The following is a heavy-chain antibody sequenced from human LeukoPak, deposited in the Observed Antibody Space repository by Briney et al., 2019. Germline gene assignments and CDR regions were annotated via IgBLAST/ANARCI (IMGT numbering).Heavy chain of an antibody. CDR2: ISAYNGNT. CDR1: GYTFTSYG. Sequence: AASVKASCKASGYTFTSYGISWVGQAPGQGGEWMGLISAYNGNTNYAQKLQRSLTMTADTSTSTAYMELRSLRSDDTAVYYCARDNPYYGDYFDYWGQGTLVTVSS. CDR3: ARDNPYYGDYFDY. D-gene: IGHD4-17*01. J-gene: IGHJ4*02. V-gene: IGHV1-18*01.